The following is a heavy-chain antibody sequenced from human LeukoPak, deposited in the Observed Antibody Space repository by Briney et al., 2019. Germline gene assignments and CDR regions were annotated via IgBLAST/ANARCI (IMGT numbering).Heavy chain of an antibody. Sequence: SETLSLTCTVSGGFISSSSYYWGWIRQPPGKGLEWIGSIYYSGSTYYNPSLKSRVTISVDTSKNQFSLKLSSVTAADTAVYYCARRYYDILTGYYWFDPWGQGTLVTVSS. CDR3: ARRYYDILTGYYWFDP. V-gene: IGHV4-39*01. CDR1: GGFISSSSYY. CDR2: IYYSGST. J-gene: IGHJ5*02. D-gene: IGHD3-9*01.